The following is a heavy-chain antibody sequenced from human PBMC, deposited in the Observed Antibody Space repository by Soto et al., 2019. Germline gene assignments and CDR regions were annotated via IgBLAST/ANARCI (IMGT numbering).Heavy chain of an antibody. Sequence: PGESLKISCKGSGYSFTSYWIGRVRQMPGKGLEWMGIIYPGDSDTRYSPSFQGQVTISADKSISTAYLQWSSLKASDTAMYYCARQQLVTSDAFDIWGQGTMVTVSS. J-gene: IGHJ3*02. CDR3: ARQQLVTSDAFDI. D-gene: IGHD6-13*01. CDR2: IYPGDSDT. V-gene: IGHV5-51*01. CDR1: GYSFTSYW.